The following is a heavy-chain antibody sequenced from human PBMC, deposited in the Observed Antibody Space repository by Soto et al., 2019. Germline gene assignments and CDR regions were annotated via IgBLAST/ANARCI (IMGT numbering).Heavy chain of an antibody. CDR1: GGSISSSSYY. CDR2: IYYSGST. D-gene: IGHD6-19*01. J-gene: IGHJ4*02. CDR3: ARQTAKQFQPYFDY. V-gene: IGHV4-39*01. Sequence: SETLSLTCTVSGGSISSSSYYWGWIRQPPGKGLEWIGSIYYSGSTYYNPSLKSRVTISVDTSKNQFSLKLSSVTAADTAVYYCARQTAKQFQPYFDYRGKGTLVTVSS.